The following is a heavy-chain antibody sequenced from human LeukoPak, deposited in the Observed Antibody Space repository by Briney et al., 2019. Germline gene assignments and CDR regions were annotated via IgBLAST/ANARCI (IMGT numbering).Heavy chain of an antibody. CDR3: ARDPYGDYPFPGI. CDR1: GGSISSYY. V-gene: IGHV4-59*01. J-gene: IGHJ4*02. CDR2: IYYSGST. Sequence: SETLSLTCTVSGGSISSYYWSWIRQPPGKGLEWIGYIYYSGSTNYNPSLKSRVTISVDTSKNQFSLKLSSVTAADTAVYYCARDPYGDYPFPGIWGQGTLVTVSS. D-gene: IGHD4-17*01.